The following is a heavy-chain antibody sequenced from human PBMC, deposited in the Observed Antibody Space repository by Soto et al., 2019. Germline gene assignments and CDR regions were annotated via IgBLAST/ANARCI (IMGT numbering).Heavy chain of an antibody. CDR2: INAGNGIT. D-gene: IGHD3-16*02. J-gene: IGHJ4*02. V-gene: IGHV1-3*05. CDR1: GYTFTGYA. Sequence: QGQLVQSGAEEKKPGASVKVSCKASGYTFTGYAMHWVRQAPGQRLEWMGWINAGNGITKYSQKFQGRVTITSDTSASTAYMELNSLRSEDTAVYYCARSAVSPFGGLIGPFDYWGQGNLVTVSS. CDR3: ARSAVSPFGGLIGPFDY.